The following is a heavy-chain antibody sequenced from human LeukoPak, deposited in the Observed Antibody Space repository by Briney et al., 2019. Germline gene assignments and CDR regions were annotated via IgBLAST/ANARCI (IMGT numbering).Heavy chain of an antibody. J-gene: IGHJ4*02. Sequence: ASVKVSCKASGYTFTSYGISWVRQAPGQGLEWMGWISAYNGNTNYAQKLQGRVTMTTDTSTSTAYLELSRLRSDDTAVYYCARDRSYYYDTSGYLDYWGQGTLVTASS. V-gene: IGHV1-18*01. D-gene: IGHD3-22*01. CDR2: ISAYNGNT. CDR1: GYTFTSYG. CDR3: ARDRSYYYDTSGYLDY.